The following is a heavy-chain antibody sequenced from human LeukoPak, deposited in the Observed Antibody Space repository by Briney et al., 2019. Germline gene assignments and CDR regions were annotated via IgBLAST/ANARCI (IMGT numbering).Heavy chain of an antibody. Sequence: GSLRLSCAASGFTVSSNYMSWVRQAPGKGLEWVSVIYSGGSTYYADSVKGRFTISRDNSKNTLYLQMNSLRAEDTAVYYCARKVDYYDSSGRHRHFDYWGQGTLVTVSS. CDR2: IYSGGST. J-gene: IGHJ4*02. CDR3: ARKVDYYDSSGRHRHFDY. CDR1: GFTVSSNY. D-gene: IGHD3-22*01. V-gene: IGHV3-66*01.